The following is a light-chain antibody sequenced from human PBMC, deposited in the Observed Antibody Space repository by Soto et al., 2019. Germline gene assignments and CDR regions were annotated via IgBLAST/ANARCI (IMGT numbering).Light chain of an antibody. CDR1: QGIRNE. J-gene: IGKJ4*01. Sequence: DIQMTQSPSSLSASVGVRVTITCRASQGIRNELGWYQQKPGKAPKRLIYAASSLQSGVPSRFSGSGSGTEFTLTISSLQPEDFATYYCLQHNSYPLTFGGGTKVEIK. V-gene: IGKV1-17*01. CDR3: LQHNSYPLT. CDR2: AAS.